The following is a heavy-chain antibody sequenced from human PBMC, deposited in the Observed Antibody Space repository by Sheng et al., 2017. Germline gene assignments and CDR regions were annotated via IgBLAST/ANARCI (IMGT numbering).Heavy chain of an antibody. CDR3: ASGQGYYYMDV. J-gene: IGHJ6*03. CDR1: GGTFRTYV. V-gene: IGHV1-69*13. Sequence: QVQLVQSGAEVKRPGYSVKVSCKASGGTFRTYVINWVRQAPGQGLEWMGGIIPVFGTANYAQKFQGKVTITADESTTTAYMELSSLRSEDTAVYYCASGQGYYYMDVWGQGTTVTVSS. CDR2: IIPVFGTA.